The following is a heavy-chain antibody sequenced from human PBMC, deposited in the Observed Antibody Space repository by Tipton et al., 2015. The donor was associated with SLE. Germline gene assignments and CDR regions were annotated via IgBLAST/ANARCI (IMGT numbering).Heavy chain of an antibody. CDR1: GGSISSSSYY. V-gene: IGHV4-39*01. CDR3: ARRAAMGDPFDY. D-gene: IGHD5-18*01. J-gene: IGHJ4*02. Sequence: LRLSCTVSGGSISSSSYYWGWIRQPPGKGLEWIGSIYYSGSTYYNPSLKSRVTISVDTSKNQFSLKLSSVTAADTAVYYCARRAAMGDPFDYWGQGTLVTVSS. CDR2: IYYSGST.